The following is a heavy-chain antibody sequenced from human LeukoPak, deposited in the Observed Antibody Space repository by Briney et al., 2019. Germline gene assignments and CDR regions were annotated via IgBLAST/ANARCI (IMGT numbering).Heavy chain of an antibody. CDR1: GGSISSYY. Sequence: SETLSFTCTVSGGSISSYYWSWIRQPAGKGLEWIGRIYTSGSTNYNASLKSRVSMSVDTSKNQFSLKLSSVTAADTAVFYCARENSGGYREFDYWGQGTLVTVSS. V-gene: IGHV4-4*07. D-gene: IGHD1-26*01. CDR2: IYTSGST. J-gene: IGHJ4*02. CDR3: ARENSGGYREFDY.